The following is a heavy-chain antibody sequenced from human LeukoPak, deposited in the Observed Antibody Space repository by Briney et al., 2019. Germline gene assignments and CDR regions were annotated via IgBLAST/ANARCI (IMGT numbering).Heavy chain of an antibody. CDR2: ISGSGGST. D-gene: IGHD3-3*01. V-gene: IGHV3-23*01. J-gene: IGHJ4*02. Sequence: QAGGSLRLSCAASGFTFSSYAMSWVRQAPGKGLEWVSAISGSGGSTYYADSVKGRFTISRDNSKNTLYLQMNSLRAEDTAVYYCAKDRPITIFGVVLYYFDYWGQGTLVTVSS. CDR1: GFTFSSYA. CDR3: AKDRPITIFGVVLYYFDY.